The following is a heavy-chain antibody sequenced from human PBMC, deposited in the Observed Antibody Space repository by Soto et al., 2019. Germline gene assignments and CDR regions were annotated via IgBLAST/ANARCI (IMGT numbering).Heavy chain of an antibody. Sequence: SETLSLTCTVSGGSISSYYWSWIRQPPGKGLEWIGYIYYSGSTNYNPSLKSRVTISVDTSKNQFSLKLSSVTAADTAVYYCARVVVAAEGYLIDYWGQGTLVTVSS. CDR1: GGSISSYY. V-gene: IGHV4-59*01. D-gene: IGHD2-2*01. CDR3: ARVVVAAEGYLIDY. CDR2: IYYSGST. J-gene: IGHJ4*02.